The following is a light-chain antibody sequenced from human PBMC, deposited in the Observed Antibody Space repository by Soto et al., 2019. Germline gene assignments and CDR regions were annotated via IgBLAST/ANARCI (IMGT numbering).Light chain of an antibody. CDR1: QFIDSY. CDR3: QHYNSFSRT. Sequence: DIQMTQSPTSLSASVGDRVTIACRASQFIDSYLNWYQQKPGKAPKLLIYKAANLADEVPSRFAGSGSGTDFTLTITRLQPDDFATYYCQHYNSFSRTFGQGTKVDIK. J-gene: IGKJ1*01. CDR2: KAA. V-gene: IGKV1-5*03.